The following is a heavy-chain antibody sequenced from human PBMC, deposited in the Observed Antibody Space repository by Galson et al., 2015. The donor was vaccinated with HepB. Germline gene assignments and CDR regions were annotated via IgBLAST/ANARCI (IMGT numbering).Heavy chain of an antibody. CDR2: INTNTGNP. V-gene: IGHV7-4-1*02. D-gene: IGHD2-8*02. Sequence: SVKVSCKASGYTFTSYAMNWVRQAPGQGLEWMGWINTNTGNPTYAQGFTGRFVFSLDTSVSTAYLQISSLKAEDTAVYYCAREGMVVYATYYYYYYMDVWGKGTTVTVSS. CDR1: GYTFTSYA. CDR3: AREGMVVYATYYYYYYMDV. J-gene: IGHJ6*03.